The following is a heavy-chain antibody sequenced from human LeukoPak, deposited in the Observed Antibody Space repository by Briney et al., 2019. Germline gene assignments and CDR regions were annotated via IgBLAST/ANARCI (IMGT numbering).Heavy chain of an antibody. CDR2: IWSDGSNR. CDR1: KFLFSHFG. V-gene: IGHV3-33*06. J-gene: IGHJ4*02. Sequence: GRSLTLSCAASKFLFSHFGMHWVRQAPGKGLDWVAVIWSDGSNRYYADSVKGRFTVSRDNSHNTVYLQMNDLRPEDTAVCYCAKDAQRGFDYSNSLEKWGQGTLVTVSS. CDR3: AKDAQRGFDYSNSLEK. D-gene: IGHD4-11*01.